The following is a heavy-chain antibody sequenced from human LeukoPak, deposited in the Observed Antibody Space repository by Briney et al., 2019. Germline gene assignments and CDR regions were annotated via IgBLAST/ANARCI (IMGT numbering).Heavy chain of an antibody. CDR1: GFTFTSSA. V-gene: IGHV1-58*02. Sequence: SVKVSCTASGFTFTSSAMQWVRQARGQRLEWIGWIVVGSGNTNYAQKFQERVTITRDMSTSTAYMELSSLRSEDTAVYYCAAASLDYYYGMDVWGQGTTVTVSS. CDR2: IVVGSGNT. J-gene: IGHJ6*02. CDR3: AAASLDYYYGMDV.